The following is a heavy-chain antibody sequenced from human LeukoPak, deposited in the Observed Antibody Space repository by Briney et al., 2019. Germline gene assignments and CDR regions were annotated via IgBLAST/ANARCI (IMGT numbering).Heavy chain of an antibody. D-gene: IGHD3-9*01. CDR3: ARGGAGYYLWYFDL. CDR2: IYYSGNT. CDR1: GGSISNYY. J-gene: IGHJ2*01. Sequence: PSETLSLTCTASGGSISNYYWSWIRQPPGKGLEWIGYIYYSGNTNYNPSLKSRVTISVDTSKNQFSLKLSSVTAADTAVYFCARGGAGYYLWYFDLWGRGTLVTVSS. V-gene: IGHV4-59*01.